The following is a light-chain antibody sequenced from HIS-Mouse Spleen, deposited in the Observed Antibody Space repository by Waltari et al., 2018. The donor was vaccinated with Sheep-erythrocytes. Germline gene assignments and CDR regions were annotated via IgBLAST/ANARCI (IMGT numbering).Light chain of an antibody. J-gene: IGLJ2*01. CDR2: DVS. V-gene: IGLV2-11*01. Sequence: QSALTQPRSVSGSPGQSVTISCTGTSSDVGGYNYVPWYQQHPGKAPKLMIYDVSKRPSGVPDRFSSSKSGNTASLTISGLQAEDEADYYCCSYAGSYTLVFGGGTKLTVL. CDR1: SSDVGGYNY. CDR3: CSYAGSYTLV.